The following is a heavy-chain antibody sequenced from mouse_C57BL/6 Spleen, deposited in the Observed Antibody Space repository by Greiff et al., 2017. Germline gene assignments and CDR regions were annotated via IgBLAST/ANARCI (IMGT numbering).Heavy chain of an antibody. Sequence: EVKLVESGAELVRPGASVKLSCTASGFNIKDDYMHWVKQRPEQGLEWIGWIDPENGDTEYASKFQGKATITADTSSNTAYLQLSSLTSEDTAVYYCTTSPGWYFDVWGTGTTVTVSS. CDR2: IDPENGDT. CDR3: TTSPGWYFDV. J-gene: IGHJ1*03. V-gene: IGHV14-4*01. CDR1: GFNIKDDY. D-gene: IGHD4-1*01.